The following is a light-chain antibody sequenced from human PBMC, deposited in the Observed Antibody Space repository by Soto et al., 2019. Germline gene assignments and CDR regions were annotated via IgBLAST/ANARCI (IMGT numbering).Light chain of an antibody. CDR3: QQFHNWPRT. CDR1: QSMGSN. Sequence: EIVMTQSPATRSVSPVERATLSFRASQSMGSNVAWYQQKPGQAPRLLIYGASTRAAGIPARFSGSGSGTEFTLTITSLESEDFAVYYCQQFHNWPRTFGQGTKVDIK. J-gene: IGKJ1*01. CDR2: GAS. V-gene: IGKV3-15*01.